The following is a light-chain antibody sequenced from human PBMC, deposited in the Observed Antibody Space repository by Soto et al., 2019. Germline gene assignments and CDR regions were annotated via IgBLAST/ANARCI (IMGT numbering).Light chain of an antibody. CDR2: GSS. V-gene: IGKV3-20*01. CDR3: HQYGSSPPYT. J-gene: IGKJ2*01. CDR1: QGISGNY. Sequence: EIVLTQSPGTLPLSPGERVTLSCRASQGISGNYLAWYQQKPGQSPRLLIYGSSDRATGIPDRFSGSGSGTDFTLTITRVEPEDFAVYYCHQYGSSPPYTFGQGTKLEIK.